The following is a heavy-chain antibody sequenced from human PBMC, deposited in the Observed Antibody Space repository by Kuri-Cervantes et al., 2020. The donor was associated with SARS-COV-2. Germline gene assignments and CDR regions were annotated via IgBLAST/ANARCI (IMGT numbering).Heavy chain of an antibody. V-gene: IGHV6-1*01. CDR2: TYFRSKWYT. CDR1: GDRVSSNSAA. Sequence: SQTLSLTCAISGDRVSSNSAAWNWIRQSPSRGLEWLGRTYFRSKWYTDYAVSVKSRITINPDTSKNQFSLQLNSVTPEDTAVYYCARSERHRVAAAGTSDNWFDPWGQGTLVTVSS. CDR3: ARSERHRVAAAGTSDNWFDP. D-gene: IGHD6-25*01. J-gene: IGHJ5*02.